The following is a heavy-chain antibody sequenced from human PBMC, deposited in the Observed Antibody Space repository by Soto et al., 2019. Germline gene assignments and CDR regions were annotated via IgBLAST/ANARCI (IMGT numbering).Heavy chain of an antibody. J-gene: IGHJ6*02. CDR2: IYPGDSDT. CDR1: GYSFTSYW. CDR3: ARRSPPFYDILTGYQGFYGMDV. Sequence: GESLKISCKGSGYSFTSYWIGWVRQMPGKGLEWMGIIYPGDSDTRYSPSFQGQVTISADKSISTAYLQWSSLKAPGTAMYYCARRSPPFYDILTGYQGFYGMDVWGQGTTVTVSS. D-gene: IGHD3-9*01. V-gene: IGHV5-51*03.